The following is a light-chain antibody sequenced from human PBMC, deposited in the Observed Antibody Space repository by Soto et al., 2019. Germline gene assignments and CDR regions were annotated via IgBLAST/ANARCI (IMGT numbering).Light chain of an antibody. CDR2: GAS. CDR3: QQYDTSPRT. CDR1: QSVSNRY. Sequence: EIVLTQSPGTLSLSPGERATLSCRASQSVSNRYLAWYQQKPGQDPGLLIYGASTRGTGTPDRFSGSGSGTDFTLTISRLQPEDSAVYYCQQYDTSPRTFGQGTRVEIK. V-gene: IGKV3-20*01. J-gene: IGKJ1*01.